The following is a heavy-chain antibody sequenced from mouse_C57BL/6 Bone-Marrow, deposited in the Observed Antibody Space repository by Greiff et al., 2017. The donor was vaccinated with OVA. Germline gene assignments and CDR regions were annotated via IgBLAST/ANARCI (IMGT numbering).Heavy chain of an antibody. V-gene: IGHV1-64*01. D-gene: IGHD2-13*01. CDR2: IHPNSGST. Sequence: VQLQQPGAELVKPGASVKLSCKASGYTFTSYWMHWVKQRPGQGLEWIGMIHPNSGSTNYNEKFKSKATLTVDKSSSTAYMQLSSLTSEDSAVYYCAREKGDWDCDYWGQGTTLTVSS. CDR3: AREKGDWDCDY. J-gene: IGHJ2*01. CDR1: GYTFTSYW.